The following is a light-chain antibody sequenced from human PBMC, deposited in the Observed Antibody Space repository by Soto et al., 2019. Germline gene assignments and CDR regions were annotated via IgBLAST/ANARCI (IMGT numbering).Light chain of an antibody. CDR2: SAS. CDR3: QQYENYPLT. Sequence: DIQMTQSPPTLSASVGVSVTLTCRASQSIGAWLAWYRQKPGKAPELLIYSASTLETGVPSRFSGSGSGTEFTLTVSSLQPDDFATYYCQQYENYPLTFGEGTK. V-gene: IGKV1-5*03. CDR1: QSIGAW. J-gene: IGKJ4*01.